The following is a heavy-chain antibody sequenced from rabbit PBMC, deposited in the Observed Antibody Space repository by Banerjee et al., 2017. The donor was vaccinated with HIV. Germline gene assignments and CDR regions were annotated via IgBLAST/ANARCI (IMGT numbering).Heavy chain of an antibody. J-gene: IGHJ4*01. CDR1: GFDFNSLYY. CDR2: IYTGSSATT. V-gene: IGHV1S45*01. CDR3: ARNNGVADYRWAKDL. D-gene: IGHD7-1*01. Sequence: QEQLVESGGGLVQPEGSLTLTCTASGFDFNSLYYMCWVRQAPGKGLELVACIYTGSSATTYYASWAKDRFTISKASTTAVTLQVTSLTAADTATYFCARNNGVADYRWAKDLWGPGTLVTVS.